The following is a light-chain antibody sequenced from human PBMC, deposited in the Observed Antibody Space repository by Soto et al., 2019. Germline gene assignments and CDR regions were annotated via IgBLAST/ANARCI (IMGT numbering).Light chain of an antibody. Sequence: EIVLTQSPATLSLSPGERATLSCRASQSVSSYLAWYQQKPGQAPRLLIYDASNRATGIPARFSGSGSGTDFTLTNSSLEPEEFAVYYCQQRSNFWTFGQGTKVEIK. CDR3: QQRSNFWT. V-gene: IGKV3-11*01. J-gene: IGKJ1*01. CDR1: QSVSSY. CDR2: DAS.